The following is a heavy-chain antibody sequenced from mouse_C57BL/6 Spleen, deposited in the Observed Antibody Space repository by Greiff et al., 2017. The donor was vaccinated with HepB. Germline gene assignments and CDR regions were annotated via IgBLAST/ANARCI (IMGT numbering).Heavy chain of an antibody. CDR3: ARWYGSYYYAMDY. J-gene: IGHJ4*01. CDR2: INPYNGDT. CDR1: GYSFTGYF. Sequence: VQLQQSGPELVKPGDSVKISCKASGYSFTGYFMNWVMQSHGKSLEWIGRINPYNGDTFYNQKFKGKATLTVDKSSSTAHMELRSLTSEDSAVYYCARWYGSYYYAMDYWGQGTSVTVSS. V-gene: IGHV1-20*01. D-gene: IGHD1-1*01.